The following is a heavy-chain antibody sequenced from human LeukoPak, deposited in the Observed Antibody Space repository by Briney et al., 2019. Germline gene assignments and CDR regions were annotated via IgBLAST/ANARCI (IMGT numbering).Heavy chain of an antibody. CDR3: ATDRKVGTWDHRFDY. V-gene: IGHV3-7*01. J-gene: IGHJ4*02. Sequence: GRSLRLSCAASGFTFSSYWMMWLRQAPGKGLEWVANIRQDGSEKNYVDPVKGRFTISRDNAKISLYLQMNSLRDEDTAVYYCATDRKVGTWDHRFDYWGQGTLVTVSS. D-gene: IGHD4-23*01. CDR1: GFTFSSYW. CDR2: IRQDGSEK.